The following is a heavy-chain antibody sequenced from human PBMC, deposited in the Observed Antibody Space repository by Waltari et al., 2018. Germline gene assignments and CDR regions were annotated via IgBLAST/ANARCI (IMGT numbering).Heavy chain of an antibody. J-gene: IGHJ2*01. D-gene: IGHD2-8*01. CDR3: ARHPAMTIMLWYFDL. CDR2: IYYSEST. V-gene: IGHV4-39*01. CDR1: GGSISSSSYY. Sequence: QPQLQESGPGLVKPSETLSLTCTVSGGSISSSSYYWGWIRQPPGKGLEWIGSIYYSESTYYNPSLKSRVTRSVDTSKNQFSLKLSSVTAADTAVYYCARHPAMTIMLWYFDLWGRGTLVTVSS.